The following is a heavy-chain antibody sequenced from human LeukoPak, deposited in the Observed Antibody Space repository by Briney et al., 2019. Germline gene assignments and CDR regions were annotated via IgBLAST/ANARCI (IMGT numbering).Heavy chain of an antibody. J-gene: IGHJ4*02. CDR2: INPNSGGT. CDR1: GYTFTGYY. V-gene: IGHV1-2*02. Sequence: ASVKVSCKASGYTFTGYYMHWVRQAPGQGLEWMGWINPNSGGTNYAQKFQGRVTMTRDTSISTAYMELSRLRSDDTAVYYCARDLTYHYYDSSGYFVYWGQGTLVTVSS. CDR3: ARDLTYHYYDSSGYFVY. D-gene: IGHD3-22*01.